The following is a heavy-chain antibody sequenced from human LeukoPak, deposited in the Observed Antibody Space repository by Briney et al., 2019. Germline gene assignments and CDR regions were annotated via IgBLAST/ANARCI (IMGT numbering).Heavy chain of an antibody. D-gene: IGHD1-1*01. Sequence: GGSLRLSCAASGFTFSSYSMNWVRQARGKGLEWVAVISYDGSNKYYADSVKGRFTISRDNSKNTLYLQMNSLRAEDTAVYYCARDTDDIHYYYMDVWGKGTTVTVSS. J-gene: IGHJ6*03. CDR1: GFTFSSYS. CDR2: ISYDGSNK. CDR3: ARDTDDIHYYYMDV. V-gene: IGHV3-30*03.